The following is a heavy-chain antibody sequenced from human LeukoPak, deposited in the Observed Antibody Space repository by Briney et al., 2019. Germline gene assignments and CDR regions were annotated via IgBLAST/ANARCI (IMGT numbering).Heavy chain of an antibody. D-gene: IGHD3-10*01. J-gene: IGHJ4*02. V-gene: IGHV1-69*13. CDR2: IIPIFGTA. Sequence: SVKVSCKASGGTFSSYAISWVRQAPGQGLEWMGGIIPIFGTANYAQKFQGRVTITADESTSTAYMELSSLRSEDTAVYYCARGSLGAGFAIDYWGQGTLVTVSS. CDR1: GGTFSSYA. CDR3: ARGSLGAGFAIDY.